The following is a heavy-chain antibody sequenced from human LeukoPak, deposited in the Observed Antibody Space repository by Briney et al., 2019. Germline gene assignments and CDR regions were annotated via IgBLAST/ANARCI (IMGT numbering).Heavy chain of an antibody. CDR2: IYSGGST. Sequence: PGGSLRLSCAASGFTVSSNYMSWVRQAPGKGLEWVSVIYSGGSTHYADSVKGRFTISRDISKNTLYLQMSSLRAEDTAVYYCARGNWNYPFDYWDQGTLVTVSS. D-gene: IGHD1-7*01. CDR1: GFTVSSNY. J-gene: IGHJ4*02. V-gene: IGHV3-53*01. CDR3: ARGNWNYPFDY.